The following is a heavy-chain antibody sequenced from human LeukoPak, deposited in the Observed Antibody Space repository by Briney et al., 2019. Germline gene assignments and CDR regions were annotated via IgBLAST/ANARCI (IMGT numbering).Heavy chain of an antibody. D-gene: IGHD6-13*01. CDR3: ARPTKEGSSWYWWFDP. CDR2: INNGGGST. J-gene: IGHJ5*02. Sequence: GGSLRLSCAASGFTFSSYWMHWVRQAPGKGLVWVSRINNGGGSTSYADSVKGRFTISRDNAKNTLYLQMNSLRAEDTAVYYCARPTKEGSSWYWWFDPWGQGTLVTVSS. CDR1: GFTFSSYW. V-gene: IGHV3-74*01.